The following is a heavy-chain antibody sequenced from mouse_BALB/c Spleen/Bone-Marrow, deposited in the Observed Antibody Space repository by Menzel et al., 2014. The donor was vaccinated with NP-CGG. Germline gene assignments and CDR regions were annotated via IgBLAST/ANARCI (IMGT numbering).Heavy chain of an antibody. CDR2: INPSTGYT. CDR1: GYTFTSYW. D-gene: IGHD2-14*01. V-gene: IGHV1-7*01. Sequence: VQVVESGAELAKPGASVKMSCKASGYTFTSYWMHWVKQRPGQGLEWIGYINPSTGYTEYNQKFKDKATLTADKSSSTAYMQLSSLTSEDSAVDYCARKVRYDVFDYWGQGTTLTVSS. J-gene: IGHJ2*01. CDR3: ARKVRYDVFDY.